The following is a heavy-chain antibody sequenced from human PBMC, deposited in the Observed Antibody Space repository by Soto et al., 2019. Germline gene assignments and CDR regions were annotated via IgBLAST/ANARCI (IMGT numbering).Heavy chain of an antibody. V-gene: IGHV4-39*01. CDR3: ARITGRHLDY. Sequence: SETLSLTCTVSGGSISSGDYYWSWIRQPPGKGLEWIGNVDYSGSAYYNPSLATRATLSADTSKNQFSLTLYSVTAADTAVYYCARITGRHLDYWGQGILVTVSS. CDR1: GGSISSGDYY. CDR2: VDYSGSA. D-gene: IGHD1-20*01. J-gene: IGHJ4*02.